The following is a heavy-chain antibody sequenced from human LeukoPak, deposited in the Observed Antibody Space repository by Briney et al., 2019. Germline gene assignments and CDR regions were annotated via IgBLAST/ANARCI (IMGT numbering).Heavy chain of an antibody. CDR3: AREGLEWNGYYYYGMDV. CDR1: GFTFSSYA. V-gene: IGHV3-30-3*01. D-gene: IGHD3-3*01. CDR2: ISYDGSNK. J-gene: IGHJ6*02. Sequence: GGSLRLSCAASGFTFSSYAMHWVRQAPGKGLEWVAVISYDGSNKYYADSVKGRFTISRDNSKNTLYLQMNSLRAEDTAVYYCAREGLEWNGYYYYGMDVWGQGTTVTISS.